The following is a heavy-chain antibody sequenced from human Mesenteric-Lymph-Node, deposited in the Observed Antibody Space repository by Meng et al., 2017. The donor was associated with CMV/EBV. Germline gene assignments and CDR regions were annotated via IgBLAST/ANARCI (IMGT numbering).Heavy chain of an antibody. CDR2: INHSGTT. D-gene: IGHD3-9*01. V-gene: IGHV4-34*01. CDR3: ARGSSYDILTGYFDY. CDR1: GGSFSGYY. Sequence: QVQSHHLCRSLVQPSAAASVTCAVYGGSFSGYYWNWIRQSPEKGLEWIREINHSGTTTYNPSFTSRIIISVDTSTNQISLNMSSVTAADTAVYYCARGSSYDILTGYFDYWGQGALVTVSS. J-gene: IGHJ4*02.